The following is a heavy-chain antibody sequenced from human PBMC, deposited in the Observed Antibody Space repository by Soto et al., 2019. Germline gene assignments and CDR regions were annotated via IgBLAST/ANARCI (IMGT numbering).Heavy chain of an antibody. J-gene: IGHJ6*03. CDR3: ARLYSGYDYYYYYYMDV. Sequence: GGSLRLSCAASGVSCSSYWMIWVRQAPGKGLEWVANIKQDGSEKYYVDSVKGRFTISRDNAKNSLNLQMNSLRAEDTAVYYCARLYSGYDYYYYYYMDVWGKGTTVTVSS. CDR1: GVSCSSYW. V-gene: IGHV3-7*01. CDR2: IKQDGSEK. D-gene: IGHD5-12*01.